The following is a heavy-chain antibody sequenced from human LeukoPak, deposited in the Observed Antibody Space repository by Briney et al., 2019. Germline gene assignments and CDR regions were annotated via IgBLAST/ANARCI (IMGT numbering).Heavy chain of an antibody. CDR1: GFTFSSYW. D-gene: IGHD1-26*01. CDR3: ARDAVWQLQAIDY. J-gene: IGHJ4*02. V-gene: IGHV3-7*01. CDR2: IKQDGNEK. Sequence: GGSLRLSCAASGFTFSSYWMSWVRQAPGKGLEWVANIKQDGNEKYYVDSVKGRFTISRDNAKNSLYLQMNSLRAEDTAVYYCARDAVWQLQAIDYWGQGTLVTVSS.